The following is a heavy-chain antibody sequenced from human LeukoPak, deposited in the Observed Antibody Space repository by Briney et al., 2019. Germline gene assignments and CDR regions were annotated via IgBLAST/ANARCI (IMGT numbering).Heavy chain of an antibody. V-gene: IGHV3-23*01. J-gene: IGHJ6*02. D-gene: IGHD3-16*01. CDR1: GFTFITNA. CDR3: ARGGGLDV. CDR2: ISASGDST. Sequence: GGSLRLSCAASGFTFITNAMSWVRQAPGKGLEWVSGISASGDSTYYADSVKGRFTISRDNSKRTLYLQMNGLRAEDTAVYFCARGGGLDVWGQGATVTVSS.